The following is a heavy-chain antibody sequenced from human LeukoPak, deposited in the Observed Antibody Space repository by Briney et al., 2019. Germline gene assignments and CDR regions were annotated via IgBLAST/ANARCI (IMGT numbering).Heavy chain of an antibody. J-gene: IGHJ6*02. CDR1: GFTFSDYY. D-gene: IGHD3-10*01. V-gene: IGHV3-11*01. Sequence: GGSLRLSCAASGFTFSDYYMSWIRQAPGKGLEWVSYISTSGSTIYYADSVKGRFTISRDNAKNSLYLQMNSLRAEDTAVYYCARCAFGAYYYGMDVWGQGTTVTVSS. CDR3: ARCAFGAYYYGMDV. CDR2: ISTSGSTI.